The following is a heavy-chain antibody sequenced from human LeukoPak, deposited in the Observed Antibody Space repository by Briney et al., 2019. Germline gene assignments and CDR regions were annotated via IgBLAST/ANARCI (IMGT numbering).Heavy chain of an antibody. CDR2: ISSSSSYI. CDR1: GFTFSSYS. Sequence: PGGSLRLSCAASGFTFSSYSMNWVRQAPGKGLEWVSSISSSSSYIYYADSVKGRFTISRDNAKNSLYLQMNSLRAEDTAVYYCARIVVPAAYYYYYYMDVWGKGTTATVSS. CDR3: ARIVVPAAYYYYYYMDV. D-gene: IGHD2-2*01. J-gene: IGHJ6*03. V-gene: IGHV3-21*01.